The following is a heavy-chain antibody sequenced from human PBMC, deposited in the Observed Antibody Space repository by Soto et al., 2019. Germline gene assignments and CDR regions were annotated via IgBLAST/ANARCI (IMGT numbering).Heavy chain of an antibody. CDR1: GFTFNSYA. CDR3: AKDTCQDDCSGYYPDWFEP. J-gene: IGHJ5*02. D-gene: IGHD3-22*01. CDR2: IIGSGGST. Sequence: GSLRVSCAASGFTFNSYAMSWVRQAPWKGLEWVSTIIGSGGSTYYADSVKGRFSVSRDNSKNTLYLQMNSLRAEDTAVYYCAKDTCQDDCSGYYPDWFEPWAQGTLDTVSS. V-gene: IGHV3-23*01.